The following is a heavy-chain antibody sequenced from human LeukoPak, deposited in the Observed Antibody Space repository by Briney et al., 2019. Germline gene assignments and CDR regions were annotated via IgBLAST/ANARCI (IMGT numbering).Heavy chain of an antibody. J-gene: IGHJ6*03. D-gene: IGHD2-2*01. V-gene: IGHV3-48*03. Sequence: PGGSLRLSCAASGFTFSSYEMNWVRQAPGKGLEWVSYISSSGSTIYYADSVKGRFTISRDNAKNSLYLQLNSLRAEDTALYFCTKDTSSYYLHYMDVWGKGTPVTVSS. CDR1: GFTFSSYE. CDR3: TKDTSSYYLHYMDV. CDR2: ISSSGSTI.